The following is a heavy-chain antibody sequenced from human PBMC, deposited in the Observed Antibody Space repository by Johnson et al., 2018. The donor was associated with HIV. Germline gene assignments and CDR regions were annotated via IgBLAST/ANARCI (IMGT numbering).Heavy chain of an antibody. CDR1: GFTFSNYA. D-gene: IGHD3-10*01. J-gene: IGHJ3*02. CDR3: GRKKTAARGAFDI. CDR2: ISSDGGST. Sequence: MLLVESGGGLVQPGGSLRLSCAASGFTFSNYAMHWVRQAPGKGLEYVSAISSDGGSTYYANSVKGRFSISRDNSKNTLYLQMGSLRGEDIAVYYCGRKKTAARGAFDIWGQGTMVTVSS. V-gene: IGHV3-64*01.